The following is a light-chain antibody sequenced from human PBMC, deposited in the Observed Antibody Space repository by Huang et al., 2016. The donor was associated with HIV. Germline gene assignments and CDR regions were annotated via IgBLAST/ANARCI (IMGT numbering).Light chain of an antibody. V-gene: IGKV3-11*01. J-gene: IGKJ4*01. CDR3: QQRSNWLT. CDR2: DAS. Sequence: EVVLTQSPATLSLSPGEGAPLSCRASQSVSTYLAWYQQKPGQAPRLLICDASTRATGVPARFRGSGSGTDFTLTISSLEPEDFAVYYCQQRSNWLTFGGGTKVEI. CDR1: QSVSTY.